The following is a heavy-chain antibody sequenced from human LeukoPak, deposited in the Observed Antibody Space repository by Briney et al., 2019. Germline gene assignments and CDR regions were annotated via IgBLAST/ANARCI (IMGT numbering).Heavy chain of an antibody. CDR3: ARAYGSGSAAFDY. CDR1: GGSISSYY. Sequence: PSETLSLTCTVSGGSISSYYWGWIRQPPGKGLEWIGYIYYSGSTNYNPSLKSRVTISVDTSKNQFSLKLSSVTAADTAVYYCARAYGSGSAAFDYWGQGTLVTVSS. D-gene: IGHD3-10*01. CDR2: IYYSGST. J-gene: IGHJ4*02. V-gene: IGHV4-59*01.